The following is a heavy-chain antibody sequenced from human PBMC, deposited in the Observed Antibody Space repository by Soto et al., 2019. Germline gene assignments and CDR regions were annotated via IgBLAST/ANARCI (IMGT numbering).Heavy chain of an antibody. D-gene: IGHD4-4*01. V-gene: IGHV1-69*13. CDR2: IIPIFGTA. CDR1: GGTFSSYA. CDR3: ARTGVTTHTGNFDY. J-gene: IGHJ4*02. Sequence: VKVSCKASGGTFSSYAISWVRQAPGQGLEWMGGIIPIFGTANYAQKFQGRVTITADESTSTAYMELSSLRSEDTAVYYCARTGVTTHTGNFDYWGQGTLVTVSS.